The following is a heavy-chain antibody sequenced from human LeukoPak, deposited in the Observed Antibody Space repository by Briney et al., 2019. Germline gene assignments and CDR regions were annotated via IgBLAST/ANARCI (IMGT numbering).Heavy chain of an antibody. CDR1: GGTFSSYA. CDR3: ARGITMVRGVIPGFDY. Sequence: SVKVSCKASGGTFSSYAISWVRQAPGQGLEWMGGIIPIFGTANYAQKFQGRVTITADESTSTAYMELSSLRSEDTAVYYCARGITMVRGVIPGFDYWGQGTLVTVSS. J-gene: IGHJ4*02. V-gene: IGHV1-69*13. CDR2: IIPIFGTA. D-gene: IGHD3-10*01.